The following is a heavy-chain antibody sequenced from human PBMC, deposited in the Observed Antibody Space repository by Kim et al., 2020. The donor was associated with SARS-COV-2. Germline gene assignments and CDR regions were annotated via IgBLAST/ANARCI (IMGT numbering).Heavy chain of an antibody. CDR3: ARDSSGYYGY. CDR1: GFTFSSYA. V-gene: IGHV3-30*04. Sequence: GGSLRLSCAASGFTFSSYAMHWVRQAPGKGLEWVAVISYDGSNKYYADSVKGRFTISRDNSKNTLYLQMNSLRAEDTAVYYCARDSSGYYGYWGQGTLVT. CDR2: ISYDGSNK. D-gene: IGHD3-22*01. J-gene: IGHJ4*02.